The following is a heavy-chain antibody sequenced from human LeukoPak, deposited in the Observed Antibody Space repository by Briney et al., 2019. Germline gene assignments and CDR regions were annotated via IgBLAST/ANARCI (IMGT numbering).Heavy chain of an antibody. CDR3: ATKSRDGYNDAFDI. J-gene: IGHJ3*02. Sequence: GASVKVSCKASGYTFTGYYMHWVRQAPGQGLEWMGWINPNSGGTNYAQKFQGWVTMTRDTSISTAYMELSRLRSDDTAVYYCATKSRDGYNDAFDIWGQGTMVTVSS. CDR2: INPNSGGT. V-gene: IGHV1-2*04. D-gene: IGHD5-24*01. CDR1: GYTFTGYY.